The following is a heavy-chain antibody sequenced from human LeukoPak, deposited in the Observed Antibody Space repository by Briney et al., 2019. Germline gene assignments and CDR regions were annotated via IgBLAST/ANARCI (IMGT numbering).Heavy chain of an antibody. J-gene: IGHJ6*02. CDR2: IXXXLGIA. V-gene: IGHV1-69*04. CDR1: GGTFSSYA. Sequence: SVKVSCKASGGTFSSYAISWVRQAPGQGLEWMGXIXXXLGIANYAQKFQGRVTITADKSTSTAYMELSSLRSEDTAVYYCARVTQLVSTQDYYYGMDVWGQGTTVTVSS. D-gene: IGHD6-6*01. CDR3: ARVTQLVSTQDYYYGMDV.